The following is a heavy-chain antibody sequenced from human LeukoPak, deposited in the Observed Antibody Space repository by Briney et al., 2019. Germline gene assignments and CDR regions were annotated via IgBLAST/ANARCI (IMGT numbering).Heavy chain of an antibody. CDR1: GYTFTSYG. CDR3: ARVRASIAALFDY. D-gene: IGHD6-6*01. V-gene: IGHV1-18*01. J-gene: IGHJ4*02. Sequence: ALVKVSCKASGYTFTSYGISWVRQAPGQGLEWIGGICAYNGNTNYAQKLQGRGTMTTDTSTRTAYMELSSLRSDDTAVYYCARVRASIAALFDYWGKGTLVTVS. CDR2: ICAYNGNT.